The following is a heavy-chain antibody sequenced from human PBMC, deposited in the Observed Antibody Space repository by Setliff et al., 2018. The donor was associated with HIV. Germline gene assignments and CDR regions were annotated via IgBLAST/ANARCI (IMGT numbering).Heavy chain of an antibody. V-gene: IGHV3-7*01. CDR1: GFTFRNFW. CDR3: AGLRGGNSQSIFNYYYYLDV. J-gene: IGHJ6*03. D-gene: IGHD2-21*02. Sequence: PGGSLRLSCAASGFTFRNFWMSWVRQAPGKGLEWVANMKEVGSEKYYVDSVKGPFTISRDNAKNSLFLQMNSLRAEETAVYYCAGLRGGNSQSIFNYYYYLDVWGKGTTVTVS. CDR2: MKEVGSEK.